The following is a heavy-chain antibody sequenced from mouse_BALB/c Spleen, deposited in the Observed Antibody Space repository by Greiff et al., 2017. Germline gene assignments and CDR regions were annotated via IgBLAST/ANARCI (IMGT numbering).Heavy chain of an antibody. CDR1: GYTFTSYT. D-gene: IGHD2-14*01. Sequence: QVQLQRSGAELARPGASVKMSCKASGYTFTSYTMHWVKQRPGQGLEWIGYINPSSGYTNYNQKFKDKATLTADKSSSTAYMQLSSLTSEDSAVYYCAKRYDEGWFAYWGQGTLVTVSA. CDR3: AKRYDEGWFAY. J-gene: IGHJ3*01. V-gene: IGHV1-4*01. CDR2: INPSSGYT.